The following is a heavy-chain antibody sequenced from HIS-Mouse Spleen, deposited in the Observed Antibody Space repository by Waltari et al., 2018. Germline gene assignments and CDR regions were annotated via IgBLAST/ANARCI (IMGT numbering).Heavy chain of an antibody. Sequence: QLQLQESGPGLVKPSATLSLTRTVSGGSISSSSYYLGWIRQPPGKGLEWIGSIYYSGSTYYNPSLKSRVTISVDTSKNQFSLKLSSVTAADTAVYYCAREIPYSSSWYDWYFDLWGRGTLVTVSS. V-gene: IGHV4-39*07. J-gene: IGHJ2*01. D-gene: IGHD6-13*01. CDR2: IYYSGST. CDR3: AREIPYSSSWYDWYFDL. CDR1: GGSISSSSYY.